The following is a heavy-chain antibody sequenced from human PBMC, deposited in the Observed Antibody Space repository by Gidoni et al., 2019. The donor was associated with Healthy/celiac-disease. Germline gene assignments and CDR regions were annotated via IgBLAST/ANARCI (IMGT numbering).Heavy chain of an antibody. CDR1: GFTFSSYA. CDR3: ARDQQVPYSSGHYGMDV. CDR2: ISSNGGST. D-gene: IGHD6-19*01. Sequence: EVQLVESGGGLVQPGGSLRLSCAASGFTFSSYAMHWVRQAPGKGLEYVSAISSNGGSTYYANSVKGRFTISRDNSKNTLYLQMGSLRAEDMAVYYCARDQQVPYSSGHYGMDVWGQGTTVTVSS. J-gene: IGHJ6*02. V-gene: IGHV3-64*01.